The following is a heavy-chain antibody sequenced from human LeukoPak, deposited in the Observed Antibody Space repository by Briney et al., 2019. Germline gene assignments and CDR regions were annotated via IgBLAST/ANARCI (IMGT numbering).Heavy chain of an antibody. CDR2: ISSSSSYI. D-gene: IGHD2-2*01. J-gene: IGHJ4*02. CDR1: GFTLSSYT. V-gene: IGHV3-21*01. CDR3: AIAGRSTTMGLDFFDY. Sequence: GRALSLSCAATGFTLSSYTMNWVRQPPGTGLEWVSSISSSSSYIDNADSGKGRFTISRDNAKNSLYLQMNSLRAEDTAVYYCAIAGRSTTMGLDFFDYWGEGTLVTVSS.